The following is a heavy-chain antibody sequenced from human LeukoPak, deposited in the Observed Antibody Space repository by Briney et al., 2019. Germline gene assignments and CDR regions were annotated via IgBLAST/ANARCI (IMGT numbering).Heavy chain of an antibody. J-gene: IGHJ3*02. Sequence: ASVKVSCKASRYTFTNYDINWVRQATGQGLEWMGWINPNNDNTGYAQKFQGRVTMTRNTSISTAYMELSSLKSEDTAVYYCAKTFPYSDAFDIWGQGTMVTVSS. CDR1: RYTFTNYD. CDR2: INPNNDNT. D-gene: IGHD2-21*01. CDR3: AKTFPYSDAFDI. V-gene: IGHV1-8*01.